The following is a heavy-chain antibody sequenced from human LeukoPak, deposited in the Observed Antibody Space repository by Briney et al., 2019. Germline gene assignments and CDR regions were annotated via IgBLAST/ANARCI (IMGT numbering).Heavy chain of an antibody. Sequence: GGSLRLSCAASGFTVSSNYMSWVRQAPGKGLEWVSVIYSGGSTYYADSVKGRFTISRDNSKNTLYLQMNSLRAEDTAVYYCASDGGSDSSGSHRVDDAFDIWGQGTMVTVSS. CDR2: IYSGGST. CDR3: ASDGGSDSSGSHRVDDAFDI. CDR1: GFTVSSNY. D-gene: IGHD3-22*01. J-gene: IGHJ3*02. V-gene: IGHV3-66*01.